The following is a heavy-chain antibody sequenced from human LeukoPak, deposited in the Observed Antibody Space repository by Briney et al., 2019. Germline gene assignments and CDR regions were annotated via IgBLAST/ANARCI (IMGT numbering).Heavy chain of an antibody. Sequence: PSETLSLTCAVYGGSFSGYYWSWIRQPPGKGLEWIGEINHSGSTNYNPSLKSRVTISVDTSKNQFSLKLSSVPAADTAVYYCARGTDTANPNFDYWGQGTLVTVSS. CDR3: ARGTDTANPNFDY. J-gene: IGHJ4*02. CDR2: INHSGST. CDR1: GGSFSGYY. D-gene: IGHD5-18*01. V-gene: IGHV4-34*01.